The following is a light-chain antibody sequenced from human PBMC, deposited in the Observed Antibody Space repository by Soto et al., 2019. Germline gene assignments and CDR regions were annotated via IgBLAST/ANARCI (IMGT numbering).Light chain of an antibody. CDR2: GAS. J-gene: IGKJ4*01. CDR1: QSVRSNY. CDR3: QQYGSSPLT. Sequence: EILLTQSPDTLSLSPGERATLSCRASQSVRSNYLAWYQQKPGQAPRFLIYGASSRATGIPDRFSGSGSGTDFTLTISRLEPEDFAVYYCQQYGSSPLTFGGGTKVDIK. V-gene: IGKV3-20*01.